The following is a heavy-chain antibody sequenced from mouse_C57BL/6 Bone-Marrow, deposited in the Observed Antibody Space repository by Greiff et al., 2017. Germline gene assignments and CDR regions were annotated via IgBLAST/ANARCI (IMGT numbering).Heavy chain of an antibody. J-gene: IGHJ2*01. CDR2: ISSGSSTI. CDR1: GFTFSDYG. Sequence: EVQLQQSGGGLVKPGGSLKLSCAASGFTFSDYGMHWVRQAPEKGLEWVAYISSGSSTIYYADTVKGRSTFSRDNAKNTLFLQMTSLRSEDTAMYYCAREDYYGFDYWGQGTTLTVSS. D-gene: IGHD1-1*01. V-gene: IGHV5-17*01. CDR3: AREDYYGFDY.